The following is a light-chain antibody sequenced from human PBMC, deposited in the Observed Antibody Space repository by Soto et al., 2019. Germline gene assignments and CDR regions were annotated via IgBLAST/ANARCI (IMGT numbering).Light chain of an antibody. CDR1: PSIRYY. CDR2: AAS. CDR3: QQSYGTAIT. Sequence: DIHMTQSPSSLSSSVGDRVTITCRASPSIRYYLNWYQHKPCTAPDLLIYAASTLQSGFPSRVSGSGSGTEFTLTISILQPDDSATYYCQQSYGTAITFGQGTRLQIK. J-gene: IGKJ5*01. V-gene: IGKV1-39*01.